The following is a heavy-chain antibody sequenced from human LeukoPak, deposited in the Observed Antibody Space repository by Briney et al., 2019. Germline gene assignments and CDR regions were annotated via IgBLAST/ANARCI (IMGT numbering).Heavy chain of an antibody. CDR2: ISSSSSYI. J-gene: IGHJ4*02. CDR1: GFTFSSYS. D-gene: IGHD2-15*01. V-gene: IGHV3-21*01. CDR3: ARDWGYCSGGSCYPGPYDY. Sequence: PGGSLRLSCAPSGFTFSSYSMNWVRQAPGKGLEWVSSISSSSSYIYYADSVKGRFTISRDNAKNSLYLQMNSLRAEDTAVYYCARDWGYCSGGSCYPGPYDYWGQGTLVTVSS.